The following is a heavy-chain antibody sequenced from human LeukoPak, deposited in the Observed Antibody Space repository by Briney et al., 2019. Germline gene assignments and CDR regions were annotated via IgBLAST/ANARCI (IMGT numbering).Heavy chain of an antibody. CDR2: TSTSGGST. V-gene: IGHV3-23*01. Sequence: GGSLRLSCAASAFTFSSYAMSWVSQAPGKALEWVSGTSTSGGSTYYADSVKGRFTISRDDSKNTLSLQMTSRRAEDTAVYYCATARGGYWGQGTLVTVSS. D-gene: IGHD2-15*01. J-gene: IGHJ4*02. CDR3: ATARGGY. CDR1: AFTFSSYA.